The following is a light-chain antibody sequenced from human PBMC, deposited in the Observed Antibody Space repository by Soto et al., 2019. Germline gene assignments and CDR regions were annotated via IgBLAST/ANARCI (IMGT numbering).Light chain of an antibody. CDR1: QSISSY. Sequence: DIQMAQSPSSLSASVGDRVTITCRASQSISSYLNWYQQKPGKAPKLLIYAASSLQSGVPSRFSGSASGTDFTLTISSLQPEDFATYYGQQSYSTPRTFGQGTKVEIK. J-gene: IGKJ1*01. CDR2: AAS. V-gene: IGKV1-39*01. CDR3: QQSYSTPRT.